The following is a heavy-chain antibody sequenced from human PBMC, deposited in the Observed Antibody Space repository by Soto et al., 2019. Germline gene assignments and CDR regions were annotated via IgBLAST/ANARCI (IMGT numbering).Heavy chain of an antibody. V-gene: IGHV4-59*01. CDR3: AHRRYGNWFDP. Sequence: GPGPRAASETLSLTCTVSGGSISSYYWSWIRQPPGKGLECIGYIYYSGSTNYNPSLKSRVTISVDTSKSQFSLRLSSVTAADTATYYCAHRRYGNWFDPWGQGTLVTVSS. CDR2: IYYSGST. J-gene: IGHJ5*02. CDR1: GGSISSYY. D-gene: IGHD4-17*01.